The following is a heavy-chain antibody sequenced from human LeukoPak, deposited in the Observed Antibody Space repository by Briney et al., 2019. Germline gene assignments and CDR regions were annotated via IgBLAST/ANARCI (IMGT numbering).Heavy chain of an antibody. CDR3: ARAIAVAGLASAGLNFDY. J-gene: IGHJ4*02. D-gene: IGHD6-19*01. CDR2: VYSSGGS. V-gene: IGHV4-59*01. CDR1: GGSISSYY. Sequence: KTSETLSITCTVSGGSISSYYWSWIRRPPGKGLEWIGYVYSSGGSNYNPSLKNRVTISVDTSKNQFSLKLSSVTAADTAVYYCARAIAVAGLASAGLNFDYWGQGTLVTVSS.